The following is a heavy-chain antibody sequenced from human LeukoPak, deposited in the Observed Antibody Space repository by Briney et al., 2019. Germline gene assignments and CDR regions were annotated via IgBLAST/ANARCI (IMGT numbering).Heavy chain of an antibody. D-gene: IGHD6-19*01. Sequence: SETLSLTCGVSGVPFSNYYWSWVRQSPTQGLEWIGEINHSGYTNYNPSLKSRVTMSIVTSKNQFSLKLTSVTAADAGVYYCTRAVAGHPDWGQGTLVTVSS. CDR3: TRAVAGHPD. CDR2: INHSGYT. J-gene: IGHJ4*02. V-gene: IGHV4-34*01. CDR1: GVPFSNYY.